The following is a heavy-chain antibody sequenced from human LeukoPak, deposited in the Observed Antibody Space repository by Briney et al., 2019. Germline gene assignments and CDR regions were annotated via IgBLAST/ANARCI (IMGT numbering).Heavy chain of an antibody. CDR1: GYTFTSYD. D-gene: IGHD6-19*01. CDR2: MNPNSGNT. Sequence: ASVKVSCKASGYTFTSYDINWVRQATGQGLEWMGWMNPNSGNTGYAQKFQGRVTMTRNTSISTAYMELSSLRSVDTAVYYCARFSSGWYDYYYYGMDVWGQGTTVTVSS. V-gene: IGHV1-8*01. J-gene: IGHJ6*02. CDR3: ARFSSGWYDYYYYGMDV.